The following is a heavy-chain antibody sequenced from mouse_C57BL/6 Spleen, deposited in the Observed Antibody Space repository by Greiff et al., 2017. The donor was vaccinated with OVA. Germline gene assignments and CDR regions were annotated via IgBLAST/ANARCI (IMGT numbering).Heavy chain of an antibody. CDR2: INPNNGGT. CDR1: GYTFTDYN. D-gene: IGHD1-1*01. Sequence: VQLQQSGPELVKPGASVKIPCKASGYTFTDYNMDWVKQSHGQSLEWIGDINPNNGGTIYNQKFKGKATLTVDKSSSTAYMELRSLTSEDTADYDCARSYYGSSHYFDYWGQGTTRTVSS. J-gene: IGHJ2*01. V-gene: IGHV1-18*01. CDR3: ARSYYGSSHYFDY.